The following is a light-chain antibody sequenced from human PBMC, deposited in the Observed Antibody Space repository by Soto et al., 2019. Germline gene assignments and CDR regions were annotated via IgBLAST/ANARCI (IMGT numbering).Light chain of an antibody. CDR2: EVS. CDR3: CSYAGSTTFPYV. Sequence: QSALTQPASVSGSPGQSITISCTGTSSDVGIYNLVSWYQHHPGQAPKLMIYEVSKRPSGVSNRFSGSKSGNTASLTISGLQAEDEADYYCCSYAGSTTFPYVFGTGTKVT. CDR1: SSDVGIYNL. J-gene: IGLJ1*01. V-gene: IGLV2-23*02.